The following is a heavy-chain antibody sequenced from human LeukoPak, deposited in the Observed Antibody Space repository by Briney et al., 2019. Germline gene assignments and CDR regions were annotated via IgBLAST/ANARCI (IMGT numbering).Heavy chain of an antibody. CDR2: ISYDGSNK. V-gene: IGHV3-30*04. D-gene: IGHD3-16*01. Sequence: GGSLRLSCAASGFTFSSYAMHWVRQAPGKGLEWVAVISYDGSNKYYADSVKGRFTISRDNSKNTLYLQMNSLRAEDTAVYYCARGMGSSDYVYAQEHDAFDIWGQGTMVTVSS. CDR3: ARGMGSSDYVYAQEHDAFDI. CDR1: GFTFSSYA. J-gene: IGHJ3*02.